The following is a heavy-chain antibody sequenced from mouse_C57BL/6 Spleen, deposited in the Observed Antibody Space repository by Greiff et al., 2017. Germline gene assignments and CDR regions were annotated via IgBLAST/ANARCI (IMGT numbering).Heavy chain of an antibody. CDR2: IHPNSGST. D-gene: IGHD1-1*01. V-gene: IGHV1-64*01. CDR1: GYTFTSYW. Sequence: VQLQQPGAELVKPGASVKLSCKASGYTFTSYWMHWVKQRPGQGLEWIGMIHPNSGSTNYNEKFKSKATLTVDKSSSTAYMQLSSLTSEDSAVYYCARRGSSYEDYFDYWGQGTTLTVSS. CDR3: ARRGSSYEDYFDY. J-gene: IGHJ2*01.